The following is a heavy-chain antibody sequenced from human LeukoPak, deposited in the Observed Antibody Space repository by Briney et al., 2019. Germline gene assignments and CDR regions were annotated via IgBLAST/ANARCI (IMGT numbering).Heavy chain of an antibody. J-gene: IGHJ4*02. D-gene: IGHD1-14*01. CDR3: AREGVTRSFFDY. V-gene: IGHV4-30-4*01. CDR2: IYYSGST. CDR1: GGSISSGDYY. Sequence: SETLSLTCTVSGGSISSGDYYWSWIRQPPGKGLEWIGYIYYSGSTYYNPSLKSRVTISVDTSKNQFSLKLSSVTAADTAVYYCAREGVTRSFFDYWGQGTLVTVSS.